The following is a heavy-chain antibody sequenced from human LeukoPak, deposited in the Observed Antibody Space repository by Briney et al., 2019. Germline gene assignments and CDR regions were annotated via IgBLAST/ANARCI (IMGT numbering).Heavy chain of an antibody. V-gene: IGHV1-69*13. CDR1: GGTFSSYA. Sequence: ASVKASCKASGGTFSSYAISWVRQAPGQGLEWMGGIIPIFGTANYAQKFQGRVTITADESTSTAYMELSSLRSEDTAVYYCARKLSSGSYMNYWGQGTLVTVSS. CDR2: IIPIFGTA. CDR3: ARKLSSGSYMNY. D-gene: IGHD1-26*01. J-gene: IGHJ4*02.